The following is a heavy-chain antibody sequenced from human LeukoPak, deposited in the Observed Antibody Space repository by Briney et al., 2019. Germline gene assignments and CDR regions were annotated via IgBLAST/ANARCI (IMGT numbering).Heavy chain of an antibody. CDR1: GGSISGYY. CDR2: IYYSGST. J-gene: IGHJ6*03. D-gene: IGHD6-25*01. CDR3: ARQIGSYYYYMDV. V-gene: IGHV4-39*01. Sequence: SETLSLTCTVSGGSISGYYWGWIRQPPGKGLEWIGSIYYSGSTYYNPSLKSRVTISVDTSKNQFSLKLSSVTAADTAVYYCARQIGSYYYYMDVWGKGTTVTVSS.